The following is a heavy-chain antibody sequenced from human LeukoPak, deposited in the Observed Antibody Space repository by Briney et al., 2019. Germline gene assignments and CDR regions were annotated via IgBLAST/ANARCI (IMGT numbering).Heavy chain of an antibody. D-gene: IGHD2-15*01. V-gene: IGHV1-2*02. CDR3: ARDLHHVGGWYFDY. Sequence: ASVKVSCKASGYTFTGYYMHWVRQAPGQGLEWMGWINPNSGGTNYAQKFQGRVTMTRDTSISTAYMELSRLRSDDTAVYYCARDLHHVGGWYFDYWGQGTLVTVSS. CDR2: INPNSGGT. J-gene: IGHJ4*02. CDR1: GYTFTGYY.